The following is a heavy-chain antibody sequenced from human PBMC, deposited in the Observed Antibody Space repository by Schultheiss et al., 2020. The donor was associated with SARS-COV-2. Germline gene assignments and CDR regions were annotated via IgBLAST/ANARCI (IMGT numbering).Heavy chain of an antibody. V-gene: IGHV3-30*04. CDR3: AKEVRSVA. D-gene: IGHD2-15*01. CDR1: GFTFITYA. Sequence: GGSLRLSCAASGFTFITYAMHWVRQAPGKGLEWVAVISYDGSNKYYADSVKGRFTISRDNSKNTLYLQMNSLRAEDTAVYYCAKEVRSVAWGQGTLVTVSS. CDR2: ISYDGSNK. J-gene: IGHJ5*02.